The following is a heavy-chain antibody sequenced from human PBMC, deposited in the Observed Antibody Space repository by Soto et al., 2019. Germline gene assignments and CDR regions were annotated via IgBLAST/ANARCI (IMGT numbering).Heavy chain of an antibody. Sequence: QVQLVQSGAEVKKPGASVKVSCKASGYNLTSYAMNWVRQAPGQRLVWMGWMNAGNGNTKYSQKFQGRVTITRDTSASTAYIELSSLRSEHSAVYYCARDRWYYDFWIGYYNYYYYYIDVWGKGTTVTVSS. CDR3: ARDRWYYDFWIGYYNYYYYYIDV. CDR2: MNAGNGNT. CDR1: GYNLTSYA. D-gene: IGHD3-3*01. J-gene: IGHJ6*03. V-gene: IGHV1-3*01.